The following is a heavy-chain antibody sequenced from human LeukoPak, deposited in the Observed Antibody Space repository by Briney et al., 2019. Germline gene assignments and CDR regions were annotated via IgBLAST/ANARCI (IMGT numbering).Heavy chain of an antibody. CDR1: GFTFGNYV. CDR2: TGASGGST. V-gene: IGHV3-23*01. CDR3: AKMSRGWDQDYYYYYMDV. D-gene: IGHD1-26*01. Sequence: GGSLRLSCAASGFTFGNYVMSWVRQAPGKGLEWVSATGASGGSTYYADSVKGRFTISRDNSKSTLSLQMNSLRAEDTALYYRAKMSRGWDQDYYYYYMDVWGKGTTVTVSS. J-gene: IGHJ6*03.